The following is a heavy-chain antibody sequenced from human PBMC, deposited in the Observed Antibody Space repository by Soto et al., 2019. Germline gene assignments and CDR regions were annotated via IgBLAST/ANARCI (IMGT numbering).Heavy chain of an antibody. CDR3: ARDGGDYYDSRNNWFDP. CDR1: GGPICSGGYY. CDR2: IYYSGST. V-gene: IGHV4-31*03. J-gene: IGHJ5*02. Sequence: PSETPSLRCTVSGGPICSGGYYWSWIRQHPGKGLEWIGYIYYSGSTYYNPSLKSRVTISVDTSKNQFSLKLSSVTAADTAVYYCARDGGDYYDSRNNWFDPWGQGTLVTVSS. D-gene: IGHD3-22*01.